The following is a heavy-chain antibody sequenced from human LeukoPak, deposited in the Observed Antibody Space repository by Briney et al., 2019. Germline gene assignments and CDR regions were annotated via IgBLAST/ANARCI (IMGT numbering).Heavy chain of an antibody. V-gene: IGHV4-39*07. CDR3: ARDLVTTTDV. Sequence: ASETLSLTCTVSGGSISSSSYYWGWIRQPPGKGLEWIGSIYYSGSTYYNPSLKSRVTISVDTSKNQFSLKLSSVTAADTAVYYCARDLVTTTDVWGKGTTVTVSS. CDR1: GGSISSSSYY. J-gene: IGHJ6*04. D-gene: IGHD4-11*01. CDR2: IYYSGST.